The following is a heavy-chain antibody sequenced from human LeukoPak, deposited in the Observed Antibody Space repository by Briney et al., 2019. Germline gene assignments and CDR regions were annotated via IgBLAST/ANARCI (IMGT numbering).Heavy chain of an antibody. V-gene: IGHV3-30*18. CDR2: ISYDGSNK. D-gene: IGHD3-22*01. CDR1: GFTFSSYG. Sequence: PGGSLRLSCAASGFTFSSYGMHWVRQAPGKGLEWLAVISYDGSNKYYADSVKGRFTISRDNSKNTLYLQMNSLRAEDTAVYYCAKMGTYYYDSSGYYGPIYGTDARYYFDYWGQGTLVTVSS. CDR3: AKMGTYYYDSSGYYGPIYGTDARYYFDY. J-gene: IGHJ4*02.